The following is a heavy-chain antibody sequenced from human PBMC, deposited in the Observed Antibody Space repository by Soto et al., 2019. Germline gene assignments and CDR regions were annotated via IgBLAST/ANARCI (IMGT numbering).Heavy chain of an antibody. CDR1: GFTFSSYS. CDR3: AREFEGYSFDY. V-gene: IGHV3-48*01. Sequence: GGSLRLSCAASGFTFSSYSMNWVRQAPGKGLEWVSYISSSSSTIYYADSVKGRFTISRDNAKNSLYLQMNSLRAEDTAVYYCAREFEGYSFDYRGQGTLVTVSS. J-gene: IGHJ4*02. CDR2: ISSSSSTI. D-gene: IGHD2-15*01.